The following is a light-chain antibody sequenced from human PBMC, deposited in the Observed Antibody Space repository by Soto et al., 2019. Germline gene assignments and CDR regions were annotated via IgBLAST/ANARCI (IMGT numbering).Light chain of an antibody. CDR3: QHRSKWPVT. J-gene: IGKJ3*01. Sequence: EIVLTQSPDTLSLSPGERAVFSCRASQSVGSNLAWYQHKPGQAPRLLIYDASKRATGIPARFSGSGSGTDSTLTISSLEPEDFAVYCCQHRSKWPVTFGPGTTVDIK. V-gene: IGKV3-11*01. CDR1: QSVGSN. CDR2: DAS.